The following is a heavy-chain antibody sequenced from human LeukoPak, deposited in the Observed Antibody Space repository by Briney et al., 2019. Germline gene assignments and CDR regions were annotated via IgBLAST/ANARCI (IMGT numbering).Heavy chain of an antibody. V-gene: IGHV3-15*01. J-gene: IGHJ4*02. CDR2: IKSKTDGGTT. CDR1: GFTFSNAL. CDR3: TLADYYGSGSYYHD. Sequence: PGGSLRLSCAASGFTFSNALMSRVRQAPGKGLEWVGRIKSKTDGGTTDYAAPVKGRFTISRDDSKDTLYLQMNSLKTEDTAVYYCTLADYYGSGSYYHDWGQGTLVTVSS. D-gene: IGHD3-10*01.